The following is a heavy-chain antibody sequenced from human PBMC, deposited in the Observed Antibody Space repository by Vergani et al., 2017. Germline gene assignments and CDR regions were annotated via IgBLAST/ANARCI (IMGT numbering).Heavy chain of an antibody. J-gene: IGHJ4*02. CDR2: LTGGGGST. CDR1: GFTFSTYA. V-gene: IGHV3-23*01. D-gene: IGHD1-26*01. CDR3: VKDAGSYENFFDS. Sequence: EVQLLESGGSLKQPGGSVRLSCAASGFTFSTYAMHWVRQAPRKVLEWVSALTGGGGSTYYADSFKGRFIISRDNSRDTLYLQMNSLRPEDTATYYCVKDAGSYENFFDSWGQGTLVTVSS.